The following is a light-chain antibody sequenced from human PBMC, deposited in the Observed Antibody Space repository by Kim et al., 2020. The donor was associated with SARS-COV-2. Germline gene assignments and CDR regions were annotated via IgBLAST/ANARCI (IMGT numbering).Light chain of an antibody. CDR2: WAS. J-gene: IGKJ3*01. V-gene: IGKV4-1*01. CDR3: QQYYSTPLT. CDR1: QSVLYRSNNQNY. Sequence: ATINCKSSQSVLYRSNNQNYLAWYQQKPGQPPKLLIYWASTRESGIPDRFSGSGSGTDFTLTISSLQAEDVAVYYCQQYYSTPLTFGPGTKVDIK.